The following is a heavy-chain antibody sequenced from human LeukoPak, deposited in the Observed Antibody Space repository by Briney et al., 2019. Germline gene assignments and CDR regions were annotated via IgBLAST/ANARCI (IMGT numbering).Heavy chain of an antibody. Sequence: ASVKVSCKASGNTFSGLYMLWVRQAPGQGPEWMGWINPNSGGTNYAQKFQGRVTMTRDTSISTAYMELSRLRSDDTAVYYCARSTTGTAWDYYGLDVWGQGTTVTVSS. CDR1: GNTFSGLY. CDR2: INPNSGGT. CDR3: ARSTTGTAWDYYGLDV. D-gene: IGHD1-1*01. J-gene: IGHJ6*02. V-gene: IGHV1-2*02.